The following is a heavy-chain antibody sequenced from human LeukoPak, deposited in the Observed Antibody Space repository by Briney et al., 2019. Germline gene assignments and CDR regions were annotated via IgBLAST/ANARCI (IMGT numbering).Heavy chain of an antibody. D-gene: IGHD1-26*01. CDR3: ARDDASATMGFDS. Sequence: SVKVSCKASGATFSSSAISWVRRAPGQGLEWMGGVIPILGTTNYAQKFQDRVSITTDESTSTAYLELSSLRSVDTAVYYCARDDASATMGFDSWGQGTLVTVPS. V-gene: IGHV1-69*05. CDR1: GATFSSSA. CDR2: VIPILGTT. J-gene: IGHJ4*02.